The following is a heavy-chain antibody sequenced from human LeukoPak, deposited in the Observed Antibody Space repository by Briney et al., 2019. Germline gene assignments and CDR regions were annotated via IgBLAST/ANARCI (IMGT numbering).Heavy chain of an antibody. J-gene: IGHJ5*02. CDR1: GGSFSGYY. Sequence: SETLSLTCAVYGGSFSGYYWSWIRQPPGKGLEWIGEINHSEGTNYNPSLKSRVTISVDTSKNQFSLKLSSVTAADTAVYFCARGVQGSGLGGWFDPWGQGTLVTVSS. CDR3: ARGVQGSGLGGWFDP. CDR2: INHSEGT. D-gene: IGHD3-10*01. V-gene: IGHV4-34*01.